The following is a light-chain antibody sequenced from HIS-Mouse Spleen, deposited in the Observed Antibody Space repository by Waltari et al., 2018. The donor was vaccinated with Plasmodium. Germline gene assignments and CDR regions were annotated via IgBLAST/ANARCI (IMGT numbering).Light chain of an antibody. CDR2: DAS. CDR3: QQFNSYPQGT. V-gene: IGKV1-13*02. CDR1: QGISSA. J-gene: IGKJ5*01. Sequence: AIQLTQSPSSLSASVGDRVTITCRASQGISSALAWYQQKPGKAPKLLIYDASSLESWVPSRCSGSGSGTDFTRTISSLQPEAFATYYCQQFNSYPQGTFCQGTRLEIK.